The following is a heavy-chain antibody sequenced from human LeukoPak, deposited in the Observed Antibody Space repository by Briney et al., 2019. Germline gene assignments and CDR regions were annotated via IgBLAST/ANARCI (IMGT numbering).Heavy chain of an antibody. CDR3: ARVPIVATITYFDY. D-gene: IGHD5-12*01. CDR2: IIPIFGTA. J-gene: IGHJ4*02. Sequence: SVKVSCKASGGTFSSYAISWVRQAPGQGLEWMGGIIPIFGTADYAQKFQGRVTITADKSTSTAYMELSSLRSEDTAVYYCARVPIVATITYFDYWGQGTLVTVSS. CDR1: GGTFSSYA. V-gene: IGHV1-69*06.